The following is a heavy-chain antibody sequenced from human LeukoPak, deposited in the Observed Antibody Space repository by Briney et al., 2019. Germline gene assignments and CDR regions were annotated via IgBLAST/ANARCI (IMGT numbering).Heavy chain of an antibody. V-gene: IGHV3-30*04. D-gene: IGHD3-10*01. CDR3: VRARAGGLDY. Sequence: GGSLRLSCAASGFTFRHYAVHWVRQAPGRGLEWVAVLSFDGAHKYYAESVKGRFTISRDNSNNTLFLQMDSLRIEDTALYYCVRARAGGLDYWGQGTLAPVSS. CDR2: LSFDGAHK. CDR1: GFTFRHYA. J-gene: IGHJ4*02.